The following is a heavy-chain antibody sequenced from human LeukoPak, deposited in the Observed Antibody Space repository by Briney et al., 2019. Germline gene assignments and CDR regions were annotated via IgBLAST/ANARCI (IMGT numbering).Heavy chain of an antibody. J-gene: IGHJ2*01. D-gene: IGHD6-13*01. V-gene: IGHV4-61*08. CDR3: ARHLIAAAWYFDL. Sequence: SQTLSLTCTVSGGSISSGGYYWSWIRQPPGKGLEWIGYIYYSGSTNYNPSLKSRVTISVDTSKNQFSLKLSSVTAADTAVYYCARHLIAAAWYFDLWGRGTLVTVSS. CDR1: GGSISSGGYY. CDR2: IYYSGST.